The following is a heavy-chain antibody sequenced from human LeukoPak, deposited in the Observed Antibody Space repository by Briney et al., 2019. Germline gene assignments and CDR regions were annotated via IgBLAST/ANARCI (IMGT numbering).Heavy chain of an antibody. Sequence: GASVKVSCKASGGTFISYAISWVRQVPGQGLEWMGGIIPIFGTANYAQKFQGRVTITADESTSTGYMELSSLRSEDTAVYYCASKRGYSYGLDYWGQGTLVTVSS. CDR1: GGTFISYA. D-gene: IGHD5-18*01. CDR2: IIPIFGTA. CDR3: ASKRGYSYGLDY. V-gene: IGHV1-69*13. J-gene: IGHJ4*02.